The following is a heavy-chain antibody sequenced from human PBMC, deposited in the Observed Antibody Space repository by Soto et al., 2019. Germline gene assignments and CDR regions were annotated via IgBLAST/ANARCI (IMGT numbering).Heavy chain of an antibody. J-gene: IGHJ4*02. Sequence: GGSLRLSCAASGFTFSSYAMHWVRQAPGKGLEWVAVISYDGSNKYYADSVKGRFTISRDNSKNTLYLQMNSLRAEDTAVYYCARGNIAAAGIFDYWGQGTLVTVSS. CDR2: ISYDGSNK. D-gene: IGHD6-13*01. CDR3: ARGNIAAAGIFDY. V-gene: IGHV3-30-3*01. CDR1: GFTFSSYA.